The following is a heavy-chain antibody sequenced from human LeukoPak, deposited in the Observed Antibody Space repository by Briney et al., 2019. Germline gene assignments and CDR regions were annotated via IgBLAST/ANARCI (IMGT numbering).Heavy chain of an antibody. CDR3: ARSPDYGDYYYYMDV. D-gene: IGHD4-17*01. CDR2: IYSGGST. V-gene: IGHV3-66*02. Sequence: GGSLRLSCAASGFTVNSNYMSWVRQAPGKGLEWVSVIYSGGSTYYADSVKGRFTISRDNSKNTLYLQMNSLRAEDTAVYYCARSPDYGDYYYYMDVWGKGTTVTVSS. CDR1: GFTVNSNY. J-gene: IGHJ6*03.